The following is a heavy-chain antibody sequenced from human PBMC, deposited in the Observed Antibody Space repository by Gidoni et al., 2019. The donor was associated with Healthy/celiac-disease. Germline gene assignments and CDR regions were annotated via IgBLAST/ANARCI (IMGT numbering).Heavy chain of an antibody. J-gene: IGHJ2*01. CDR3: ARGFPFGARKNWYFDL. CDR2: IYHSGST. D-gene: IGHD3-16*01. Sequence: QVQLQESGPGLVKPSGTLSLTCAVSGGSISSSNWWSWVRQPPGKGLEWIGEIYHSGSTNYNPSPKSRVTISVDKSKNQFSLKLRSVTAADTAVYYCARGFPFGARKNWYFDLWGRGTLVTVSS. V-gene: IGHV4-4*02. CDR1: GGSISSSNW.